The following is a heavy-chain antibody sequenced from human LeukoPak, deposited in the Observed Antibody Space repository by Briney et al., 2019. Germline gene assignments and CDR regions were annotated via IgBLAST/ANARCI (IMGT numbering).Heavy chain of an antibody. V-gene: IGHV5-51*01. CDR2: IYPGDSDT. CDR1: GYSFTSYW. D-gene: IGHD3-10*01. CDR3: ARHVTMVRGVYYYGMDV. Sequence: GESLKISCQGSGYSFTSYWIGWVRQLPGKGLEWMGIIYPGDSDTRYSPSFQGQVTISADKSISTAYLQWSSLKASNTARYYCARHVTMVRGVYYYGMDVWGQGTTVTVSS. J-gene: IGHJ6*02.